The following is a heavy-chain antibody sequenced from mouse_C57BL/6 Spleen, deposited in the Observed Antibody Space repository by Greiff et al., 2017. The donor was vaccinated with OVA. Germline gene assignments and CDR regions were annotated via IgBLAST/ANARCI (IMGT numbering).Heavy chain of an antibody. V-gene: IGHV1-52*01. CDR3: ARVYYGSSGDAMDY. CDR2: IDPSDSET. D-gene: IGHD1-1*01. Sequence: VQLQQPGAELVRPGSSVKLSCKASGYTFTSYWMHWVKQRPIQGLEWIGNIDPSDSETHYNQKFKDKATLTVDKSSSTAYMQLSSLTSEDSAVYYCARVYYGSSGDAMDYWGQGTSVTVSS. J-gene: IGHJ4*01. CDR1: GYTFTSYW.